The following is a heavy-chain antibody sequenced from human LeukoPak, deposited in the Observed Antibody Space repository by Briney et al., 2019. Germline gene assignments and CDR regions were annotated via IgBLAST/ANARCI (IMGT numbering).Heavy chain of an antibody. CDR3: ARAPTLGGYYFDS. V-gene: IGHV3-21*01. Sequence: SGGSLRLSCAASGFTFSAYAISWVRQAPGKGLEWVSSISSSGNYKYYADSVEDRFTISRDNAKKSMYLQMDSLGAEDTAIYYCARAPTLGGYYFDSWGQGVLVTVSS. CDR2: ISSSGNYK. J-gene: IGHJ4*02. D-gene: IGHD7-27*01. CDR1: GFTFSAYA.